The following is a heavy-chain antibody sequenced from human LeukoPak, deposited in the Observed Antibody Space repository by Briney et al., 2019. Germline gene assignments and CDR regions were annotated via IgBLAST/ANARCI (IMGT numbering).Heavy chain of an antibody. CDR2: IIPIFGTA. D-gene: IGHD3-22*01. V-gene: IGHV1-69*13. CDR1: GGTISSYA. J-gene: IGHJ5*02. CDR3: ASIYGSSAVRRGDWFDP. Sequence: SVKVSCKASGGTISSYAISWVRQAPGQGLEWMGGIIPIFGTANYAQKFQGRVTITADESTSTAYMELSSLRSEDTAVYYCASIYGSSAVRRGDWFDPWGQGTLVTVSS.